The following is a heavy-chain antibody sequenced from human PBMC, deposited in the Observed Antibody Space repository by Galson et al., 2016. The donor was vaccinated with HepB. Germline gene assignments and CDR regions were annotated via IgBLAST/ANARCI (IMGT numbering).Heavy chain of an antibody. CDR1: GGTFSRLG. Sequence: SVKVSCKASGGTFSRLGVSWVRQAPGQGLEWMGRIIPILGTTKYAQKFQGRITITADKSTGTVYMDLSTLTYEDTAVYFCARGGCSSTSCYDFDFWGQGTLVTVSS. V-gene: IGHV1-69*04. CDR3: ARGGCSSTSCYDFDF. CDR2: IIPILGTT. J-gene: IGHJ4*02. D-gene: IGHD2-2*01.